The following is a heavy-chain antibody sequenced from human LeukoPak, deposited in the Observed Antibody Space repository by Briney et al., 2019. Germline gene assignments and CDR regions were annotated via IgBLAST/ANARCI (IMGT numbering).Heavy chain of an antibody. Sequence: SGGSLRLSCAASGFTFSSYAMTWVRQAPGQGLEWVSGNSGSGGSTYYADSVKGRFTISRDNSKNTLYLQMNSLRAEDTAVYYCAREVGGSRAFDVWGQGTMVTVSS. CDR2: NSGSGGST. CDR1: GFTFSSYA. CDR3: AREVGGSRAFDV. D-gene: IGHD6-13*01. V-gene: IGHV3-23*01. J-gene: IGHJ3*01.